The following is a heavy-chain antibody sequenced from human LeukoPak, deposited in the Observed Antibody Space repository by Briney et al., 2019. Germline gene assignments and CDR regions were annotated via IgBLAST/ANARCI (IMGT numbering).Heavy chain of an antibody. Sequence: PGGSLRLSCGASGFIFSDYYMSWIRQAPGKGLEWISYISSSGTPKYYADSVKGRFTISRDNAKKSLFLQMNSLRAEDTAVYYCAKEIWPTVTTPGHTHFDYWGQGTLVTVSS. CDR3: AKEIWPTVTTPGHTHFDY. CDR1: GFIFSDYY. V-gene: IGHV3-11*04. CDR2: ISSSGTPK. D-gene: IGHD4-17*01. J-gene: IGHJ4*02.